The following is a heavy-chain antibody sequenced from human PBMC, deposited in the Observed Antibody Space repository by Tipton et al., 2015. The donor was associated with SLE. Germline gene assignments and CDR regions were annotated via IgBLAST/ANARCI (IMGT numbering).Heavy chain of an antibody. CDR1: GFTFSSYG. D-gene: IGHD1-1*01. CDR3: ARDAMDDSGAFDI. J-gene: IGHJ3*02. Sequence: SLRLSCAASGFTFSSYGMHWVRQAPGKGLEWVSSISSSSSYIYYADSVKGRFTISRDNAKNTLYLQMNSLRAEDTAVYYCARDAMDDSGAFDIWGQGTMVTVSS. CDR2: ISSSSSYI. V-gene: IGHV3-21*01.